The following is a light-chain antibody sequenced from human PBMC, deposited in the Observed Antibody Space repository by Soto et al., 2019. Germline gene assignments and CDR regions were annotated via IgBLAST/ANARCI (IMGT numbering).Light chain of an antibody. Sequence: DIVMTQSPDSLAVSLGERATINCKSSQSLLYSSNNKNYLAWYQQKPGQCPKLLIYWASTRESGVPDRFSGSGSGTDFTITISSLQAEDVAVYYCQQYYSTPRTFGQGTKVEIK. CDR3: QQYYSTPRT. CDR1: QSLLYSSNNKNY. CDR2: WAS. J-gene: IGKJ1*01. V-gene: IGKV4-1*01.